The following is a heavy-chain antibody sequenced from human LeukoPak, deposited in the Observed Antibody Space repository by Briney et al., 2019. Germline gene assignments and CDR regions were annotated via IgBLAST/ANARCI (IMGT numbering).Heavy chain of an antibody. D-gene: IGHD4-17*01. V-gene: IGHV3-23*01. CDR1: GFPFSNYA. Sequence: GGSLRLSCAASGFPFSNYALTWGRQAPGGGLEWVSSIRGAGPYYADSLKGRFSISRDNYKNTLYLQLSSLRAEDTAVYYCARDPNGNYVGAFDFQRWGQGTLVTVSS. J-gene: IGHJ1*01. CDR2: IRGAGP. CDR3: ARDPNGNYVGAFDFQR.